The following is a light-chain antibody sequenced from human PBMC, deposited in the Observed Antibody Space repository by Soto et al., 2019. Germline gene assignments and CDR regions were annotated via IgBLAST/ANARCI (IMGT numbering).Light chain of an antibody. CDR2: DVS. V-gene: IGLV2-14*01. CDR1: SSDVGRYNY. CDR3: SSYTSSSTRV. Sequence: QSALTQPASVSGSPGQSITISCTGTSSDVGRYNYVSWYQQHPGKAPKLMIYDVSNRTSGVSNRFSGSKAGNTASLTISGLQAEDEADYYCSSYTSSSTRVFGTGTKVTVL. J-gene: IGLJ1*01.